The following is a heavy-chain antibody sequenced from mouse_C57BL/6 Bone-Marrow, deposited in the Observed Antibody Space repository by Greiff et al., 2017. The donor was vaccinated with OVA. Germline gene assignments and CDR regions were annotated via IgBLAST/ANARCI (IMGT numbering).Heavy chain of an antibody. CDR3: ARSDDYDSSTFDY. D-gene: IGHD1-1*01. CDR2: IYPGDGDT. V-gene: IGHV1-80*01. CDR1: GYAFSSYW. J-gene: IGHJ2*01. Sequence: VQLQQSGAELVKPGASVKISCKASGYAFSSYWMNWVKQRPGKGLEWIGQIYPGDGDTNYNGKFKGKATLTADKSSSTAYMQLSSLTSEDSAVYFCARSDDYDSSTFDYWGQGTTLTVSS.